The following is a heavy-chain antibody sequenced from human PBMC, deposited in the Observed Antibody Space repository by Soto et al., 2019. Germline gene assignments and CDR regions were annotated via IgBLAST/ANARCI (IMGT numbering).Heavy chain of an antibody. Sequence: QVKLQETGPGLVKPSQTLSLTCTVSGGSISSGGYYWSWIRQHPGKGLEWIGSIYYSGSTYYNPSLTSRFTIPEDTSKIPFSLRLSSVTAADTAAYYCAKGVLHWGQGTLVTVSS. CDR1: GGSISSGGYY. D-gene: IGHD3-16*01. V-gene: IGHV4-31*03. CDR3: AKGVLH. CDR2: IYYSGST. J-gene: IGHJ4*02.